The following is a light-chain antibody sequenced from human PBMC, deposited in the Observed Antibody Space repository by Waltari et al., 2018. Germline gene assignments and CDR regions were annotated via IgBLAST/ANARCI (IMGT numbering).Light chain of an antibody. CDR1: SGSIAINY. V-gene: IGLV6-57*03. CDR2: EDD. Sequence: FMLTQPHSVSESPGKTVSISCTRSSGSIAINYVQWYQQRPGSAPTIVIYEDDQRPSGVPERFSGSIDSSSNSASLTISGLETEDEADYYCQSYDASVIVGGGTRLTVL. CDR3: QSYDASVI. J-gene: IGLJ2*01.